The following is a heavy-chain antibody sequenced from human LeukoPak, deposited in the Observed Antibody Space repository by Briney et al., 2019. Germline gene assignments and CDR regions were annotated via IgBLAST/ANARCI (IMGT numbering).Heavy chain of an antibody. CDR3: ARGLQFGELSGYTWFDP. CDR2: TFSTST. V-gene: IGHV4-61*01. CDR1: GDSVSSSPYY. Sequence: PSETLSLTCSVSGDSVSSSPYYWGWIRQPPGKGLEWIGNTFSTSTLYNASLRSRVTILVDTSKNQFSLKLTSATAADTAFYYCARGLQFGELSGYTWFDPWGQGTLVTVSS. D-gene: IGHD3-10*01. J-gene: IGHJ5*02.